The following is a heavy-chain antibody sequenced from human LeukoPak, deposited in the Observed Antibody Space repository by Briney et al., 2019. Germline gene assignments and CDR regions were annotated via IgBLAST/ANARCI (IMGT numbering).Heavy chain of an antibody. CDR1: GFTFSSYS. CDR2: ISSSSSTI. V-gene: IGHV3-48*04. CDR3: ARDYDYVWGSYRSPLGY. J-gene: IGHJ4*02. Sequence: PGGSLRLSCAASGFTFSSYSMNWVRQAPGKGLEWVSYISSSSSTIYYADSVKGRFTISRDNAKNSLYLQMNSLRAEDTAVYYCARDYDYVWGSYRSPLGYWGQGTLVTVSS. D-gene: IGHD3-16*02.